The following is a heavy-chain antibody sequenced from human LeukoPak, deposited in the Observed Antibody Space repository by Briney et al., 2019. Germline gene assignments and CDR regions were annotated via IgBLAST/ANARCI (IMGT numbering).Heavy chain of an antibody. CDR1: GFNLSSYA. CDR2: ISASGGST. V-gene: IGHV3-23*01. J-gene: IGHJ5*02. Sequence: PGGSLRLSCSASGFNLSSYAMSWVRQAPGKGLEWVSAISASGGSTYYADSVKGRFTISRDNSKNTLYLQMNSLRAEDTAVYYCAKKAGSGNNWFDPWGQGTLVTVSS. CDR3: AKKAGSGNNWFDP. D-gene: IGHD3-10*01.